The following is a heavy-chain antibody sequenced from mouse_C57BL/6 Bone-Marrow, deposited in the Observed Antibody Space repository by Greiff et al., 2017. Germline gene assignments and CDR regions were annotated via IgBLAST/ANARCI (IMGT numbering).Heavy chain of an antibody. CDR2: INPNNGGT. J-gene: IGHJ4*01. CDR3: ARCPYYYYAMDY. Sequence: VQLQQSGPELVKPGASVKISCKASGYTFTDYYMNWVKQSHGKSLEWIGDINPNNGGTSYNQKFKGKATLTVDKSSSTAYMELRSLTSEDSAVYYCARCPYYYYAMDYWGKGTSVTVSS. CDR1: GYTFTDYY. V-gene: IGHV1-26*01.